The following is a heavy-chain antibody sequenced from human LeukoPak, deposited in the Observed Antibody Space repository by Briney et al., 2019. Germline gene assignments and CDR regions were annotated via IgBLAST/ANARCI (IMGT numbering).Heavy chain of an antibody. D-gene: IGHD5-24*01. CDR3: AAGRWLQTLFDY. V-gene: IGHV3-9*01. J-gene: IGHJ4*02. CDR1: GFTFDDYA. Sequence: SLRLSCAASGFTFDDYAMHWVRQAPGKGLEWVSGISWNSGNIGYADSVKGRFTISRDNAKNSLYLQMNSLRAEDTALYYCAAGRWLQTLFDYWGQGTLVTVSS. CDR2: ISWNSGNI.